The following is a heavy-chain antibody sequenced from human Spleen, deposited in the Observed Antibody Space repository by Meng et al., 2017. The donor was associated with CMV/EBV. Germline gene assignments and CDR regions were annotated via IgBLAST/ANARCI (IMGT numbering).Heavy chain of an antibody. CDR2: INGDGSDT. CDR1: GYTFKNFW. V-gene: IGHV3-74*01. J-gene: IGHJ4*02. D-gene: IGHD3-22*01. Sequence: GGSLRLSCAASGYTFKNFWMHWVRQTPGKGLVWVSRINGDGSDTNYADSVKGRFTVSRDNAKNSLYLQMNSLRAEDTAVYYCARGLPYYYDSSGYYFDYWGQGTLVTVSS. CDR3: ARGLPYYYDSSGYYFDY.